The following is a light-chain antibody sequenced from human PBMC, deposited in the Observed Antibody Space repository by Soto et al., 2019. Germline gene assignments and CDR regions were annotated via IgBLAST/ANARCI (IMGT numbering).Light chain of an antibody. CDR2: DAS. CDR1: QTVRNNY. J-gene: IGKJ4*01. V-gene: IGKV3-20*01. Sequence: EFVLSQSPGTLSLYPGERATLSCRASQTVRNNYLAWYQQKPGQAPRLLIYDASSRATGIPDRFSGGGSGTDFTLTISRLEPEDFAVYYCQQFSSYPLTCGGGTKGDI. CDR3: QQFSSYPLT.